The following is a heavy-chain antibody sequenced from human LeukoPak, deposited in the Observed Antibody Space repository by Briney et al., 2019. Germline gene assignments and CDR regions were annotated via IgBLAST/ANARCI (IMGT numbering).Heavy chain of an antibody. CDR2: ISSSGSTI. D-gene: IGHD3-22*01. CDR1: GFTFSDYY. CDR3: ARRRMIVAVRQIYYFDY. Sequence: PGGSLRLSCAAFGFTFSDYYMSWIRQAPGKGLEWVSYISSSGSTIYYADSVKGRFTISRDNAKNSLYLQMNSLRAEDTAVYYCARRRMIVAVRQIYYFDYWGQGTLVTVSS. J-gene: IGHJ4*02. V-gene: IGHV3-11*04.